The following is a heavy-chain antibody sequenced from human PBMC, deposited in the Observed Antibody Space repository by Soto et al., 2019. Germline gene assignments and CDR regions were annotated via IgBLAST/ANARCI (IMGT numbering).Heavy chain of an antibody. CDR3: AKDMGYHRDALDI. J-gene: IGHJ3*02. V-gene: IGHV1-3*01. D-gene: IGHD2-2*01. Sequence: ASVKVSCKASGYTFTGYAMHWVRQAPGQRLEWMGWINAGNGNTKYSQKFQGRVTITRDTSASTAYMELSSLRSEDTAVYYCAKDMGYHRDALDIWAQGPLVDVSA. CDR2: INAGNGNT. CDR1: GYTFTGYA.